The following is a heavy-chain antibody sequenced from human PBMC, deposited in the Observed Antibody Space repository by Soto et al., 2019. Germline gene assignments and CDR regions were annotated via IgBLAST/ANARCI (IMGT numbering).Heavy chain of an antibody. CDR3: ARDSKAVVPAAIRGYYYGMDV. V-gene: IGHV1-69*13. J-gene: IGHJ6*02. Sequence: ASVKVSCKASGGTFSSYAISWVRQAPGQGLEWMGGIIPIFGTANYAQKFQGRVTITADESTSTAYMELSSLRSEDTAVYYCARDSKAVVPAAIRGYYYGMDVWGQGTTVTVSS. CDR2: IIPIFGTA. CDR1: GGTFSSYA. D-gene: IGHD2-2*01.